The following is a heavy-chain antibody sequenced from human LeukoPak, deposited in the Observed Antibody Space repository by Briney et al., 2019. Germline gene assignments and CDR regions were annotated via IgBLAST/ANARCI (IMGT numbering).Heavy chain of an antibody. CDR1: GYTFTIYD. CDR3: ARDPSNTSGWKTWFDP. V-gene: IGHV1-18*01. Sequence: ASVKVSCKASGYTFTIYDINWVRQAPGQGLEWMGWISCYNGDTNYGQKFQGRVTLTTDRTTDTAYLELRNLRSDGTAVYYCARDPSNTSGWKTWFDPWGQGTLVTVSS. CDR2: ISCYNGDT. D-gene: IGHD2-2*01. J-gene: IGHJ5*02.